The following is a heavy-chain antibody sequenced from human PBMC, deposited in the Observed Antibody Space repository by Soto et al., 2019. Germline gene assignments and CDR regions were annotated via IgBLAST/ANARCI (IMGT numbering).Heavy chain of an antibody. J-gene: IGHJ5*02. Sequence: QVQLVQPGAEVKKPGSSVKVSCKASGGTFSSYAISWVRQAPGQGLEWMGGIIPIFGTANYAQKFQGRVTITADESTSTAYMGLSSLRSEDTAVYYCASRYSSGWYPDWFDPWGQGTLVTVSS. CDR2: IIPIFGTA. CDR3: ASRYSSGWYPDWFDP. D-gene: IGHD6-19*01. V-gene: IGHV1-69*01. CDR1: GGTFSSYA.